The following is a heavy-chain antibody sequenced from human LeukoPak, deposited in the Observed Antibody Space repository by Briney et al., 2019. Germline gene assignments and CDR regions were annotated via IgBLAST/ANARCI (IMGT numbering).Heavy chain of an antibody. CDR1: GFTFSSYG. D-gene: IGHD1-14*01. CDR3: ARARNVYYYYMDV. Sequence: GGSLRLSCAASGFTFSSYGMHWVRQAPGKGLEWLAVIWYDGSNKYYADSVKGRFTISRDNSKNTLYLQMNSLRAEDTAVYYCARARNVYYYYMDVWGKGTTVTVSS. CDR2: IWYDGSNK. J-gene: IGHJ6*03. V-gene: IGHV3-33*01.